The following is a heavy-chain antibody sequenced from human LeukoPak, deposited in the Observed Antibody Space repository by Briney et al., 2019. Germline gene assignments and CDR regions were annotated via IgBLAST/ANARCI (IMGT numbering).Heavy chain of an antibody. Sequence: SETLSLTCTVSGGSISSSSYYWGWIRQPPGRGLEWIGSIYYSGSTYYNPSLKSRVTISVDTSKNQFSLKLSSVTAADTAVYYCTRERYCSSTSCYLIDYWGQGTLVTVSS. CDR1: GGSISSSSYY. D-gene: IGHD2-2*01. V-gene: IGHV4-39*07. CDR3: TRERYCSSTSCYLIDY. J-gene: IGHJ4*02. CDR2: IYYSGST.